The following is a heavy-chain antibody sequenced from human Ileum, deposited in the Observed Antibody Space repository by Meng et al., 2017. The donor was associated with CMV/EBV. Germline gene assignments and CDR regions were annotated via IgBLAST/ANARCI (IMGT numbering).Heavy chain of an antibody. CDR1: GFTLSSYW. CDR3: VNGWQLEL. CDR2: ISPDGRTT. V-gene: IGHV3-74*01. D-gene: IGHD3-9*01. Sequence: GESLKISCAASGFTLSSYWMHWVRQAPGKGLMWVSRISPDGRTTNYADSVRGRFIISRDNAKNTLYLQMNSLRVEDTGLYHCVNGWQLELWGPGTQVTVSS. J-gene: IGHJ5*02.